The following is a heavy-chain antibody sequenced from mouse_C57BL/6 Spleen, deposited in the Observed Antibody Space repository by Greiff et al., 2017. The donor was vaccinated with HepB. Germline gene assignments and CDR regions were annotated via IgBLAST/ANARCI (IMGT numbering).Heavy chain of an antibody. J-gene: IGHJ2*01. D-gene: IGHD1-1*01. CDR2: ISDGGSYT. Sequence: EVHLVESGGGLVKPGGSLKLSCAASGFTFSSYAMSWVRQTPEKRLEWVATISDGGSYTYYPDNVKGRFTISRDNAKNNLYLQMSHLKSEDTATYYCARVYYGSSYGDYWGQGTTLTVSS. CDR1: GFTFSSYA. CDR3: ARVYYGSSYGDY. V-gene: IGHV5-4*01.